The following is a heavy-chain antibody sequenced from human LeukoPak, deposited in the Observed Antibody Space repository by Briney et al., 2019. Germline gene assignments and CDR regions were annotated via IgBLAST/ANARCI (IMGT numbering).Heavy chain of an antibody. J-gene: IGHJ4*02. V-gene: IGHV1-3*03. D-gene: IGHD1-26*01. Sequence: ASVKVSCKASGYTFTSYGISWVRQAPGQRLEWMGWINAGNGNTKYSQEFQGRVTITRDTSASTAYMELSSLRSEDMAVYYCAREGGSYYEYYFDYWGQGTLVTVSS. CDR2: INAGNGNT. CDR3: AREGGSYYEYYFDY. CDR1: GYTFTSYG.